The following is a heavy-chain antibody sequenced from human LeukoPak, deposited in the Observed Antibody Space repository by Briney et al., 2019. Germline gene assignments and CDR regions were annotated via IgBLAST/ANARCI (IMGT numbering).Heavy chain of an antibody. Sequence: PGGSLRLSCAASGFTFSSYTMSWVREAPGKGLEWVSSISSSSNYIYHADSVKGRFTISRDDAQNSVYLQMNSLKDEDTAVYYCARSRTSSPYAKNLNFWGQGTLVIVSS. V-gene: IGHV3-21*01. CDR1: GFTFSSYT. D-gene: IGHD2-2*01. J-gene: IGHJ4*02. CDR2: ISSSSNYI. CDR3: ARSRTSSPYAKNLNF.